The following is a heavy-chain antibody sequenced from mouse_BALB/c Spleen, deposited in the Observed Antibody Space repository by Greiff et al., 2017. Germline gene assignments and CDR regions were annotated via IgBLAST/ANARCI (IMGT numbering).Heavy chain of an antibody. CDR2: INSNGGST. CDR3: ARGSYGTGTWFAY. CDR1: GFTFSSYG. V-gene: IGHV5-6-3*01. Sequence: ESGGGLVQPGGSLKLSCAASGFTFSSYGMSWVRQTPDKRLELVATINSNGGSTYYPDSVKGRFTISRDNAKNTLYLQMSSLKSEDTAMYYCARGSYGTGTWFAYWGQGTLVTVSA. J-gene: IGHJ3*01. D-gene: IGHD1-1*02.